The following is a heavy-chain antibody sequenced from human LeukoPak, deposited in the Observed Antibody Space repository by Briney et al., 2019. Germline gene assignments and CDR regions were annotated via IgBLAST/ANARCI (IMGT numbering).Heavy chain of an antibody. Sequence: SETLSLTCTVSGGPISSYYWSWIRQPPGEGLEWIGYIYYSGSTNYNPSLRSRVTISVDTSKNQFSLKLSSVTAADTAVYYCARYTDMVLSSVDYWGQGTLVTVSS. CDR2: IYYSGST. D-gene: IGHD5-18*01. CDR3: ARYTDMVLSSVDY. CDR1: GGPISSYY. V-gene: IGHV4-59*12. J-gene: IGHJ4*02.